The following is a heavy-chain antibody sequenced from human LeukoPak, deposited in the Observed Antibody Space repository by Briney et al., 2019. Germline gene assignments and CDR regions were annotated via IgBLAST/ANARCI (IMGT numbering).Heavy chain of an antibody. CDR3: ARVGIFVYDYVWESYRPSPAEHAIDI. D-gene: IGHD3-16*02. CDR1: GGSISSYY. CDR2: IYYTGNT. V-gene: IGHV4-59*08. Sequence: PSETLSLTCSVSGGSISSYYWSWIRQPPGKGLEWIGYIYYTGNTKYNPSLKSRVTISVDTSKNQFSLNLSSVTAADTAVYYCARVGIFVYDYVWESYRPSPAEHAIDIWGQGTMLTVSS. J-gene: IGHJ3*02.